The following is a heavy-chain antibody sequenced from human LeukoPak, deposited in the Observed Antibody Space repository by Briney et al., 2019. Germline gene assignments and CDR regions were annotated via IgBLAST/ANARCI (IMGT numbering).Heavy chain of an antibody. V-gene: IGHV4-39*01. CDR1: GGSISSSSYY. CDR2: IYYSGST. J-gene: IGHJ4*02. CDR3: ARLGDGYSLDY. D-gene: IGHD5-24*01. Sequence: SETLSLTRTVSGGSISSSSYYWGWIRQPPGKGLEWIGSIYYSGSTYYNPSLKSRVTISVDTSKNQFSLKLSSVTAADTAVYYCARLGDGYSLDYWGQGTLVTVSS.